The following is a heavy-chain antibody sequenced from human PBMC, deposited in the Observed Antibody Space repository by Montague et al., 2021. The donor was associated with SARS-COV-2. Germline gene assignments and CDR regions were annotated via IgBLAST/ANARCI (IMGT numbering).Heavy chain of an antibody. Sequence: SETLSLTCDVYGGSFSSYWSWIRPPPGRGLEWVGQISHGGGTNYNPSLXXRVTISVDTSKNQVSLKLSSVTAADTAVYYCASHCGGGRCYFGMDVWGQGTTVTVSS. J-gene: IGHJ6*02. D-gene: IGHD2-15*01. CDR3: ASHCGGGRCYFGMDV. CDR1: GGSFSSY. CDR2: ISHGGGT. V-gene: IGHV4-34*01.